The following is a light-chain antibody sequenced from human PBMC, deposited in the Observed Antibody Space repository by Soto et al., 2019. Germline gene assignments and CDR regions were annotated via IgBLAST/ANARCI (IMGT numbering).Light chain of an antibody. CDR3: QQYNNWPPGT. J-gene: IGKJ2*02. CDR2: GAS. V-gene: IGKV3-15*01. Sequence: EIVMTQSPATLSVSPGARVTLSCRASQSVNSNLAWYQLKPGQAPRLLIYGASTRATGIPARISGSGSGTEFTLTISSLQSEDFAVYFCQQYNNWPPGTFGQGTKLQIK. CDR1: QSVNSN.